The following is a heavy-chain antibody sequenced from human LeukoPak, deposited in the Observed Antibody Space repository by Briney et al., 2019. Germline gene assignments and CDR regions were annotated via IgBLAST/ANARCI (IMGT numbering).Heavy chain of an antibody. D-gene: IGHD5-18*01. V-gene: IGHV4-4*09. CDR2: IYTSGST. CDR3: ARQWIQLWPATWLDP. Sequence: SETLSLTCTVSGGSISSYYWSWIRQPPGKGLEWIGYIYTSGSTNYNPSLKSRVTISVDTSKNQFSLKLSSVTAADTAVYYCARQWIQLWPATWLDPWGQGTLVTVSS. J-gene: IGHJ5*02. CDR1: GGSISSYY.